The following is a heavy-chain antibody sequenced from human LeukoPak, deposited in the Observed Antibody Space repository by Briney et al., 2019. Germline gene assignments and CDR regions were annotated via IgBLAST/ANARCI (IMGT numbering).Heavy chain of an antibody. CDR1: GFTFDDYA. D-gene: IGHD6-19*01. CDR2: ISWNSGSI. CDR3: AKDILVFSRIAVAGSFDY. Sequence: GRSLRLSCAASGFTFDDYAMHWVRQAPGKGLEWVSGISWNSGSIGYADSVKGRFTISRDNAKNSLYLQMNSLRAEDTALYYCAKDILVFSRIAVAGSFDYWGQGTLVTVSS. V-gene: IGHV3-9*01. J-gene: IGHJ4*02.